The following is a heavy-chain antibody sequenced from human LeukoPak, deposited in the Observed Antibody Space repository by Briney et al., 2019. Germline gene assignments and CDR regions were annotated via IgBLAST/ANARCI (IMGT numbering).Heavy chain of an antibody. CDR2: INHSGST. V-gene: IGHV4-34*01. CDR1: GGSFSGYY. Sequence: SETLSLTCAVYGGSFSGYYWSWIRQPPGKGLEWIGEINHSGSTNYNPSLKSRVTISVDTSKNQFSLKLSSVTAADTAVYYCARPRRCSSTSCYTGNWFDPWGQGTLVTVSS. J-gene: IGHJ5*02. D-gene: IGHD2-2*02. CDR3: ARPRRCSSTSCYTGNWFDP.